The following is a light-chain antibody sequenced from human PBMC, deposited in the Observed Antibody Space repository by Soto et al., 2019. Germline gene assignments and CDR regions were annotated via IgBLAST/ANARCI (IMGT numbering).Light chain of an antibody. CDR2: DAS. Sequence: EMVLTQSPGTLSLSPGERATLSCRASQSVRNVYLAWYQQKPGQAPRLLIYDASNRVTGIADRFSGSGSGTDFTLTINRLEPEDFAVYHWQQSGSSPRTFGQGTKLEIK. CDR3: QQSGSSPRT. CDR1: QSVRNVY. J-gene: IGKJ2*01. V-gene: IGKV3-20*01.